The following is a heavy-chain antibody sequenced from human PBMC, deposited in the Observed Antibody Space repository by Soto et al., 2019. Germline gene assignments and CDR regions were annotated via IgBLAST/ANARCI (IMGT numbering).Heavy chain of an antibody. Sequence: SETLSLTYTVSGGSISSGGYYWSWIRQHPGKGLEWIGYIYYSGSTYYNPSLKSRVTISVDTSKNQFSLKLSSVTAADTAVYYCARSPEATVTAFDYWGQGTLVTVSS. D-gene: IGHD4-17*01. CDR3: ARSPEATVTAFDY. CDR1: GGSISSGGYY. V-gene: IGHV4-31*03. J-gene: IGHJ4*02. CDR2: IYYSGST.